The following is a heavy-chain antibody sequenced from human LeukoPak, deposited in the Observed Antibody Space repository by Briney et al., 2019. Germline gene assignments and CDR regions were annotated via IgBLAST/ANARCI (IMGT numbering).Heavy chain of an antibody. V-gene: IGHV1-24*01. Sequence: ASVKVSCKVSGYTLTELSMHWVRQAPGKGLEWMGGFDLEDGETIYAQKFQGRVTMTEDTSTDTAYMELSSLRSEDTAVYYCATDFGYSSGWHFDYWGQGTLVTVSS. CDR1: GYTLTELS. CDR2: FDLEDGET. J-gene: IGHJ4*02. D-gene: IGHD6-19*01. CDR3: ATDFGYSSGWHFDY.